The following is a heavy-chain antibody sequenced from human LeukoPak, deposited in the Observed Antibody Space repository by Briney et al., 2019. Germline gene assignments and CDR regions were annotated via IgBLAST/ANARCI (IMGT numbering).Heavy chain of an antibody. D-gene: IGHD1-1*01. V-gene: IGHV4-34*01. CDR2: INHRGDT. Sequence: SETLSLTCAVYGESFSAYYWSWIRQTPGKGLEWIAEINHRGDTNYNPSVKSRVTISIDTSKNQFSLKVRSLTAADTAVYYCARGPTISETGYFDFWGQGTLVTVSS. J-gene: IGHJ4*03. CDR3: ARGPTISETGYFDF. CDR1: GESFSAYY.